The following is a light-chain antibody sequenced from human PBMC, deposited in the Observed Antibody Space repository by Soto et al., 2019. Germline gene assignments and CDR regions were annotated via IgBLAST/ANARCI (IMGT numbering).Light chain of an antibody. CDR3: QQAHSFPLT. J-gene: IGKJ4*01. V-gene: IGKV1-12*01. CDR2: GAS. Sequence: DIQMTQSPSSVSASVGDKVTITCRASQDISTYLAWYQQRAGKAPKLLIHGASNLQSGVPSRFSGSGSGTDFTLAITSLQPEDFATYYCQQAHSFPLTFGGGTKVQMK. CDR1: QDISTY.